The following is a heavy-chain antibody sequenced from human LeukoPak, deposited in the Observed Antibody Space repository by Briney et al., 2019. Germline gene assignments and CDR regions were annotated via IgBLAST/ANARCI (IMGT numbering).Heavy chain of an antibody. V-gene: IGHV1-69*06. CDR1: GGTFSSYA. D-gene: IGHD1-26*01. Sequence: ASVTVSCKASGGTFSSYAISWVRQAPGQGLEWMGGIIPIFGTANYAQKFQGRVTITADKSTSTAYMELSSLRSEDTAVYYCARAADRLRRELYWFDPWGQGTLVTVSS. J-gene: IGHJ5*02. CDR3: ARAADRLRRELYWFDP. CDR2: IIPIFGTA.